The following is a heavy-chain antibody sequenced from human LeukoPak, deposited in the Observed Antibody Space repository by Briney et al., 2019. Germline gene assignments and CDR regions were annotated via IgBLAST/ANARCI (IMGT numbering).Heavy chain of an antibody. Sequence: GGSLRLSCAASGFTFSRYAMSWVRQAPGNGLEWVSAISGSGGSTYYADSVKGRFTISRDNSKNTLYLQMNSLRAEDTAVYYCAKGRRRVGSSSGLDYWGQGTLVTVSS. J-gene: IGHJ4*02. CDR3: AKGRRRVGSSSGLDY. CDR1: GFTFSRYA. D-gene: IGHD6-6*01. V-gene: IGHV3-23*01. CDR2: ISGSGGST.